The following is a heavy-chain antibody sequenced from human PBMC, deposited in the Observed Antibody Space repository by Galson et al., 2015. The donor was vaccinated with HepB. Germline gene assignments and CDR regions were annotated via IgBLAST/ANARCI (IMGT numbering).Heavy chain of an antibody. J-gene: IGHJ2*01. CDR3: AKAYSSGWYFWYFDL. V-gene: IGHV3-23*01. CDR2: ISGSGGST. Sequence: SLRLSCAASGFTFSSYAMSWVRQAPGKGLEWVSAISGSGGSTYYADSAKGRFTISRDNSKNTLYLQMNSLRAEDTAVYYCAKAYSSGWYFWYFDLWGRGTLVTDSS. CDR1: GFTFSSYA. D-gene: IGHD6-19*01.